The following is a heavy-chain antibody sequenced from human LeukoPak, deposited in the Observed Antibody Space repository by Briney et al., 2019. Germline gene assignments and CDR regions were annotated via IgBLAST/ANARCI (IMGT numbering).Heavy chain of an antibody. D-gene: IGHD3-22*01. CDR3: ARVSEYYDSSGYYHFDY. CDR2: IYYSGST. CDR1: GGSLSSGGYY. Sequence: SQTLSLTCTVSGGSLSSGGYYWSWIRQHPGKGLEWIGYIYYSGSTYYNPSLKSRVTISVDTSKNQFSLKLSSVTAADTAVYYCARVSEYYDSSGYYHFDYWGQGTLVTVSS. V-gene: IGHV4-31*03. J-gene: IGHJ4*02.